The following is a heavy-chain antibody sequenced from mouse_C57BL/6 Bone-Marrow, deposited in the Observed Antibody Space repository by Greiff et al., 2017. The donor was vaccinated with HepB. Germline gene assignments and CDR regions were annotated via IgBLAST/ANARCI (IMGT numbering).Heavy chain of an antibody. CDR1: GYPITSDY. D-gene: IGHD1-1*01. CDR3: ARSRLLYYYAMDY. Sequence: DVKLQESGPGLAKPSQTLSLTCSVTGYPITSDYWNWIRKFPGNKLEYMGYISYSGSTYYNPSLKSRISITRDTSKNQYYLQLNSVTTEDTATYYCARSRLLYYYAMDYWGQGTSVTVSS. CDR2: ISYSGST. J-gene: IGHJ4*01. V-gene: IGHV3-8*01.